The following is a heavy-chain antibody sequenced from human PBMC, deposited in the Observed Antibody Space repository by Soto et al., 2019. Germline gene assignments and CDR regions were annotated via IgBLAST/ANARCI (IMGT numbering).Heavy chain of an antibody. CDR1: GGSFSGYY. V-gene: IGHV4-34*01. Sequence: QVQLQQWGAGLLKPSETLSLTCAVYGGSFSGYYWSWIRQPPGKGLEWIGEINHSGSTNYNPSLKSRVTISVDTSKNQFSLKLSSVTAADTAVYYCARGYSSSFLHAFDIWGQGTMVTVSS. J-gene: IGHJ3*02. CDR3: ARGYSSSFLHAFDI. D-gene: IGHD6-6*01. CDR2: INHSGST.